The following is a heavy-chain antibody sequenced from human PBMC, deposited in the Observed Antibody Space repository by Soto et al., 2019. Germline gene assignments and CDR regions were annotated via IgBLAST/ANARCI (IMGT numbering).Heavy chain of an antibody. CDR2: IYFSGSA. J-gene: IGHJ5*02. Sequence: SETLSLTCAVSRYSISSYNYWGWIRQPPGKGLEWIGYIYFSGSANYNPSLKSRVTISVDTSKDQFSLKLTSVTPAETAVYYCESARLYCSGDSCWHSGFATWGQGTLVTVSS. V-gene: IGHV4-38-2*01. D-gene: IGHD2-15*01. CDR3: ESARLYCSGDSCWHSGFAT. CDR1: RYSISSYNY.